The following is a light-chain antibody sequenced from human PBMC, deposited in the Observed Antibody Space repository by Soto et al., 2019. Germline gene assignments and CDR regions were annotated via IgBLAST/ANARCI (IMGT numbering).Light chain of an antibody. V-gene: IGLV2-14*03. CDR1: SSDIGSYNY. CDR3: ISYTTTTTLVV. Sequence: QSALTQPASVSGSPGQSITISCSGSSSDIGSYNYVSWYQQHPGKAPKLMIYDVTNRPSGVSDRFSGSKSGDTASLTISGLQADDEADYYCISYTTTTTLVVFGGGTKLTVL. J-gene: IGLJ2*01. CDR2: DVT.